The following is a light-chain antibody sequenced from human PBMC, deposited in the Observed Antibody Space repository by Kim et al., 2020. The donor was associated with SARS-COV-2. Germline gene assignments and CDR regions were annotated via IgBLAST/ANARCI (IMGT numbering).Light chain of an antibody. J-gene: IGKJ4*01. CDR1: QSVNSRD. CDR2: GTS. V-gene: IGKV3-20*01. Sequence: EIVLTQSPATLSLSPGDRATLSCRASQSVNSRDLAWYQQKPGQAPRLLMYGTSSRATGTPDRFSGSGSGTDFSLTISRLESEDVAVYYCQQYRTSSPEATFGGGTKVDIK. CDR3: QQYRTSSPEAT.